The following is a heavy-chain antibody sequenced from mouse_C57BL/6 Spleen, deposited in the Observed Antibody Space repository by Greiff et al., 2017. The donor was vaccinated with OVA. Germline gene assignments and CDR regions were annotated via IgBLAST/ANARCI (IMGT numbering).Heavy chain of an antibody. CDR3: ASGWLEGFAY. CDR2: ISYDGSN. J-gene: IGHJ3*01. D-gene: IGHD2-2*01. CDR1: GYSITSGYY. Sequence: EVHLVESGPGLVKPSQSLSLTCSVTGYSITSGYYWNRIRQFPGNKLEWMGYISYDGSNNYNPSLKNRISITRDTSKNQFFLKLNSVTTEDTATYYCASGWLEGFAYWGQGTLVTVSA. V-gene: IGHV3-6*01.